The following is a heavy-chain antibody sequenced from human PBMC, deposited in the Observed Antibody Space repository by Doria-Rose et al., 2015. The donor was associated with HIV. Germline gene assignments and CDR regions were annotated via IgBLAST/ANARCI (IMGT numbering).Heavy chain of an antibody. J-gene: IGHJ4*02. Sequence: QVTLKESGPVLVKPTETLTLTCTVSGVSLSSPGMGVSWIRQPPGKALEWLANIFSDDERSYQTSLKSRLTISRGTSKSQVVLTRTDMDPVDTATYYCARIKSSRWYHKYYFDFWGQGTLVIVSA. V-gene: IGHV2-26*01. CDR2: IFSDDER. CDR1: GVSLSSPGMG. CDR3: ARIKSSRWYHKYYFDF. D-gene: IGHD6-13*01.